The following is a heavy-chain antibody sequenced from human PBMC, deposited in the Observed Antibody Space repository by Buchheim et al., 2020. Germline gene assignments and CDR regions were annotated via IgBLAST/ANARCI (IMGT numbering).Heavy chain of an antibody. J-gene: IGHJ4*02. CDR1: GFTFSMYG. CDR3: ARDIYSFGTVGTIDY. V-gene: IGHV3-30*03. D-gene: IGHD1-26*01. Sequence: QVQLVESGGGVVQSGRSLRLSCAASGFTFSMYGMHWVRQAPGKGLEWLAAISNDGSRQAYADSVRGRFTISRDNSKSTLDLQMNSLSVDDAAVYYCARDIYSFGTVGTIDYWGQGT. CDR2: ISNDGSRQ.